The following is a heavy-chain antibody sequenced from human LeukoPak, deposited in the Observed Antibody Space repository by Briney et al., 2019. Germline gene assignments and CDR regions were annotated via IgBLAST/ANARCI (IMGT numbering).Heavy chain of an antibody. Sequence: GGSLRLSCVASGCSFSSSYWMHWVRQAPGKGPEWLANIKYDGSEKFYADSVKGRFTISRDNAKNSLYLEMNNLRAEDTAVYFCARDHQVRSRWFDPWGQGTLVTVSS. CDR3: ARDHQVRSRWFDP. J-gene: IGHJ5*02. CDR1: GCSFSSSYW. CDR2: IKYDGSEK. V-gene: IGHV3-7*01.